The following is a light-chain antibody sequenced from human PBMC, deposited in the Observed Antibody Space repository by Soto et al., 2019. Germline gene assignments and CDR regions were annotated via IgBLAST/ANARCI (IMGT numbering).Light chain of an antibody. V-gene: IGKV1-13*02. CDR2: DAS. J-gene: IGKJ4*01. CDR3: QQYQSSALT. CDR1: QGISSA. Sequence: AIQLTQSPSSLSASVGDRVTITCRASQGISSALAWYQHKPGRAPRLLIYDASSLHSGVSSRFSGSGSGTDFTLTISSLQPEDFATYYCQQYQSSALTFGGGTKLEIK.